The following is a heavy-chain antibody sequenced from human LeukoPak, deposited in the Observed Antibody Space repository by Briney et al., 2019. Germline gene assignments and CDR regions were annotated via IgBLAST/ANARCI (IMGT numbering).Heavy chain of an antibody. CDR3: AKVAPMIRGPYYFYHMEV. V-gene: IGHV7-4-1*02. J-gene: IGHJ6*03. Sequence: SSVNVSCTGSGYMFTSYTLSWVRQAAGQGLEWMGWINTNTGNPTYAQCFTGRFVFSLDTSVSTAYLQVSNPRAEDTAVYYCAKVAPMIRGPYYFYHMEVWGKGTTVTVSS. CDR1: GYMFTSYT. CDR2: INTNTGNP. D-gene: IGHD3-10*01.